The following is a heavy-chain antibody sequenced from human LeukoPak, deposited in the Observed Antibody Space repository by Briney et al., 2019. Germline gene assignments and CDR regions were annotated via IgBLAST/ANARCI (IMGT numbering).Heavy chain of an antibody. Sequence: SGPTLVNPTQTLTLTCTFSGFSLINSGVGVGWICQPPAKALEWLALIYWNDDNRYNTSLKSRLTITKDISKTQVVLTMTNMDPVDTATYSCAHNSRAFGVVIPFDYWGQGTLVTVSS. V-gene: IGHV2-5*01. CDR1: GFSLINSGVG. CDR2: IYWNDDN. J-gene: IGHJ4*02. D-gene: IGHD3-3*01. CDR3: AHNSRAFGVVIPFDY.